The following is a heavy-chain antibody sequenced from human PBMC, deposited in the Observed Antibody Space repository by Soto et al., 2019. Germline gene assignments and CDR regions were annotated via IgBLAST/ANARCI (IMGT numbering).Heavy chain of an antibody. V-gene: IGHV4-59*01. D-gene: IGHD4-17*01. CDR2: IYYSGST. J-gene: IGHJ6*03. Sequence: SETLSLTCTVSGGSISSYYWSWIRQPAGKGLEWIGYIYYSGSTNYNPSLKSRVTISVDTSKNQFSLKLSSVTAADTAVYYCASRPSHMYDYGDKRYYYYMDVWGKGTTVTVSS. CDR3: ASRPSHMYDYGDKRYYYYMDV. CDR1: GGSISSYY.